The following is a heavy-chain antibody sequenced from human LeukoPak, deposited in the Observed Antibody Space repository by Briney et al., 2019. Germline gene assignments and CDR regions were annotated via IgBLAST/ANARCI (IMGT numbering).Heavy chain of an antibody. CDR3: ARESVAGQTFDC. Sequence: GASVKVSCKASGGTFSSYAISWVRQAPGQGLEWMGRIIPILGIANYAQKFQGRVTITADKSTSTAYMELSSLRSEDTAVYYCARESVAGQTFDCWGQGTLVTVSS. V-gene: IGHV1-69*04. CDR1: GGTFSSYA. CDR2: IIPILGIA. D-gene: IGHD6-19*01. J-gene: IGHJ4*02.